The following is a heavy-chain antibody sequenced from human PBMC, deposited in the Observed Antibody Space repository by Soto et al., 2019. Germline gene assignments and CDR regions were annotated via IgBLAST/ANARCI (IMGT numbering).Heavy chain of an antibody. CDR1: GGSISSYC. D-gene: IGHD3-10*01. CDR3: ARHNYGSGSTYFDY. CDR2: IYYSGST. J-gene: IGHJ4*02. Sequence: SETLCLTCTVSGGSISSYCWSWIRRPPGKGLEWIGYIYYSGSTNYNPSLKSRVTISVDTSKNQFSLKLNSMTAADTAVYYCARHNYGSGSTYFDYWGQGTLVTVSS. V-gene: IGHV4-59*08.